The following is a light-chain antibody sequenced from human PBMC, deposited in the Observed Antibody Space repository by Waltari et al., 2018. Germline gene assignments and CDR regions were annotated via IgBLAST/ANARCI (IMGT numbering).Light chain of an antibody. Sequence: DIQMTQSPSSLSASVGDRVTLTCRASQGISNSLAWYQQKPGKAPKLLLYAASRLESGVPSRFSGSGSGTDYTLTISSLQPEDFATYYCQQYYSTPPVTFGQGTKLEIK. CDR1: QGISNS. CDR3: QQYYSTPPVT. J-gene: IGKJ2*01. V-gene: IGKV1-NL1*01. CDR2: AAS.